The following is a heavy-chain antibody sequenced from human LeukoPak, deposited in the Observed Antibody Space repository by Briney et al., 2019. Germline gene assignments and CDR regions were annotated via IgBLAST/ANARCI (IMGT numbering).Heavy chain of an antibody. J-gene: IGHJ4*02. Sequence: AGGSLRLSCAASGFTFRTCWMSWVRQAPGKGLEWVSGISGSGDTTYYADSVKGRFTISRDNSKNTLYLQMNSLRAEDTAVYYCVMVGSGSSYRPFDYWGQGTLVTVSS. V-gene: IGHV3-23*01. CDR2: ISGSGDTT. CDR3: VMVGSGSSYRPFDY. D-gene: IGHD3-10*01. CDR1: GFTFRTCW.